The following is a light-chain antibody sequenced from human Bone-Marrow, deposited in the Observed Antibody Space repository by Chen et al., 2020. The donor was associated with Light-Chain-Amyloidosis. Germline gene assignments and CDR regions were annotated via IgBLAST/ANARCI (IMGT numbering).Light chain of an antibody. CDR3: QQSYRTPT. CDR2: TAS. J-gene: IGKJ4*01. V-gene: IGKV1-39*01. Sequence: DIQMTQSPSSLSASVGDRVTITCRASQSITKFLNWYQQKPGKGPKLLSDTASSLQSGVPSRFSGSGSGTDFSLTISSVQPEDLATYYCQQSYRTPTFGGGTKLEIK. CDR1: QSITKF.